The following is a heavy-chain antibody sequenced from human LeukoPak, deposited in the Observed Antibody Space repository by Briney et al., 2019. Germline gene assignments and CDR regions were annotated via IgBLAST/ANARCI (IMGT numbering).Heavy chain of an antibody. CDR1: GFTFSSYS. D-gene: IGHD5-18*01. Sequence: PGGSLRLSCAASGFTFSSYSMNWVRQAPGKGLEWVSSISSSSSYIYYADSVKGRFTISRDNSKNTLYLQMNSLRAEDTAVYYCARSEDTAMVTSASFDYWGQGTLVTVSS. CDR2: ISSSSSYI. J-gene: IGHJ4*02. V-gene: IGHV3-21*01. CDR3: ARSEDTAMVTSASFDY.